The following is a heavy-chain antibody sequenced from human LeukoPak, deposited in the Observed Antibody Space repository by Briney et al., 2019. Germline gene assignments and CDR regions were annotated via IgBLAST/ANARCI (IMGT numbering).Heavy chain of an antibody. CDR1: GYTFTGYY. V-gene: IGHV1-2*02. D-gene: IGHD6-19*01. CDR3: ARGQQWLEAFDY. J-gene: IGHJ4*02. Sequence: ASVKVSCKASGYTFTGYYIHWVRQAPGQGLEWMGWINPNSGVTHYPQKFQGRVTMTRDTSIRTAYMEVSSLRSDDTAVYYCARGQQWLEAFDYWGLGTLVTASS. CDR2: INPNSGVT.